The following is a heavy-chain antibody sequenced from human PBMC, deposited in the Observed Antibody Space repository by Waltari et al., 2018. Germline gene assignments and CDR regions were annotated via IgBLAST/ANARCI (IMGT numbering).Heavy chain of an antibody. V-gene: IGHV3-23*01. CDR2: ISGSGGST. CDR1: GFTFSSYA. J-gene: IGHJ6*02. D-gene: IGHD3-10*01. Sequence: EVQLLESGGGLVQPGGSLRLSCAASGFTFSSYAMSWVRQAPGKGLEWVSAISGSGGSTYYADSVKGRFTISRDNSKNTLYLQMNSLRAEDTAVYYCAKTGGVRGVIPRGYGMDVWGQGTTVTVSS. CDR3: AKTGGVRGVIPRGYGMDV.